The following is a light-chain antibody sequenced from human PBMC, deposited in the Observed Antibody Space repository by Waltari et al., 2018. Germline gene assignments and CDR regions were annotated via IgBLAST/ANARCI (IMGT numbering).Light chain of an antibody. V-gene: IGLV2-14*03. Sequence: QSALTQPASVSGSPGQSVTISCTGTSSDVGGYNFVSWYQQHPGRAPTLMIYDVTHRPSGVSTRFSGSKSGDTASQTISGLQAADEAEYYCSSYSSTNTVVFGGGTQLTV. CDR1: SSDVGGYNF. J-gene: IGLJ3*02. CDR3: SSYSSTNTVV. CDR2: DVT.